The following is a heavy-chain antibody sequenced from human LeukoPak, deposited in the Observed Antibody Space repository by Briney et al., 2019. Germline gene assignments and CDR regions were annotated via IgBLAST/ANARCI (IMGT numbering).Heavy chain of an antibody. V-gene: IGHV3-48*03. Sequence: GGSLRLSCAASGFTFSSYEMNWVRQAPGKGLEWVSYISSSGSTIYYADSVKGRFTISRDNAKNSLYLQMNSLRAKDTAVYYCATRGYYDSSGYYYDYFDYWGQGTLVTVSS. J-gene: IGHJ4*02. CDR2: ISSSGSTI. CDR1: GFTFSSYE. D-gene: IGHD3-22*01. CDR3: ATRGYYDSSGYYYDYFDY.